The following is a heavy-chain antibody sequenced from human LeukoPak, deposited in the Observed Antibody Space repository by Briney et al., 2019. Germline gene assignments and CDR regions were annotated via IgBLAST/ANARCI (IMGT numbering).Heavy chain of an antibody. Sequence: ASVKVSCKASGYTFTSYAMHWVRQAPGQRLEWMGWINAGNCNTKYSQKFQGRVTITRDTSASTAYMELSSLRSEDTAVYYCARVAEVGATYNWFDPWGQGTLVTVSS. V-gene: IGHV1-3*01. D-gene: IGHD1-26*01. CDR1: GYTFTSYA. J-gene: IGHJ5*02. CDR3: ARVAEVGATYNWFDP. CDR2: INAGNCNT.